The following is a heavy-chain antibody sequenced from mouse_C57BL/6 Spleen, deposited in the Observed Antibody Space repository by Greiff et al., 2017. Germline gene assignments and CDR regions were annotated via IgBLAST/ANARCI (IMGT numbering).Heavy chain of an antibody. J-gene: IGHJ1*03. CDR1: GYTFTSYW. V-gene: IGHV1-53*01. CDR3: ARPFITAVVATRDFEV. D-gene: IGHD1-1*01. CDR2: INPSNGGT. Sequence: QVQLQQPGTELVKPGASVKLSCKASGYTFTSYWMHWVKQRPGQGLEWIGNINPSNGGTNYNEKFKSKATLTVDKSSSTAYMQLSSLTSEDSAVYYCARPFITAVVATRDFEVWGTGTTVTVSS.